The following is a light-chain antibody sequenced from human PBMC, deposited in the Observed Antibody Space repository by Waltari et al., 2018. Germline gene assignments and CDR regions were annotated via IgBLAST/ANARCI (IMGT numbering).Light chain of an antibody. CDR1: SSAVGGYTD. CDR2: EVS. J-gene: IGLJ3*02. Sequence: QSALTQPPSASGSPGQSVTISCTGTSSAVGGYTDVSWYQQPPGKAPKLMIFEVSKRPSGVPDRFSGSKSGNTASLTVSGLQAEDEADYYCCSYAFSSNWVFGGGTKLTVL. CDR3: CSYAFSSNWV. V-gene: IGLV2-8*01.